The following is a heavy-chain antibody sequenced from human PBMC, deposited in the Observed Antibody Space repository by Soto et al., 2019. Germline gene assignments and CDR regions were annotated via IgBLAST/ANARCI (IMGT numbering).Heavy chain of an antibody. J-gene: IGHJ4*02. V-gene: IGHV5-51*01. CDR1: GYRFTTYW. D-gene: IGHD6-19*01. Sequence: GESLKIACNGSGYRFTTYWIGWVRQKPGRGLEWMGIIQPGDSDTRYSPSFQGQVTISADKSISTAYLQWSSLKASDTAMYYCARSSIGVAGAFDYWGQGTPVTVSS. CDR3: ARSSIGVAGAFDY. CDR2: IQPGDSDT.